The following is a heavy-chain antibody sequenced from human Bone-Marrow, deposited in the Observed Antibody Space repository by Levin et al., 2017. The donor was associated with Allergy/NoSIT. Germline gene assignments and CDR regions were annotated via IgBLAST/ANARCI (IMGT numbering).Heavy chain of an antibody. J-gene: IGHJ4*02. CDR2: ISSSGSTI. CDR3: ASHNWNYVVVAARKPPADY. Sequence: GGSLRLSCAASGFTFSDYYMSWIRQAPGKGLEWVSYISSSGSTIYYADSVKGRFTISRDNAKNSLYLQMNSLRAEDTAVYYCASHNWNYVVVAARKPPADYWGQGTLVTVSS. CDR1: GFTFSDYY. D-gene: IGHD2-15*01. V-gene: IGHV3-11*01.